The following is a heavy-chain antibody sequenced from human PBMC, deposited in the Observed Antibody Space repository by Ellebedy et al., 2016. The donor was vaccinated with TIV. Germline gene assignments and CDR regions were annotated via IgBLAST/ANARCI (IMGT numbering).Heavy chain of an antibody. J-gene: IGHJ3*02. Sequence: ASVKVSCKASGDTFSDYAFSWVRQAPGQGLEWMGKIITLHGIATYAQKFQGRVTMTEDTSTDTAYMELSSLRSEDTAVYYCATVPFTAMVNDAFDIWGQGTMVTVSS. V-gene: IGHV1-69*04. CDR3: ATVPFTAMVNDAFDI. CDR2: IITLHGIA. CDR1: GDTFSDYA. D-gene: IGHD5-18*01.